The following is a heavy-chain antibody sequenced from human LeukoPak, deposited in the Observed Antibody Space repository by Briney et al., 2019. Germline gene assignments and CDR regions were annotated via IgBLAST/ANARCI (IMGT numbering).Heavy chain of an antibody. V-gene: IGHV3-21*01. D-gene: IGHD4-23*01. J-gene: IGHJ4*02. CDR1: GLTFSSYS. Sequence: GGSLRLSCAASGLTFSSYSMNWVRQAPGKGLEWVSSITSSSSYIYYADSVKGRFTISRDNAKNSLYLQMNSLRAEDTAVYYCARDPTTVVTLLSDYWGQGTLVTVSS. CDR3: ARDPTTVVTLLSDY. CDR2: ITSSSSYI.